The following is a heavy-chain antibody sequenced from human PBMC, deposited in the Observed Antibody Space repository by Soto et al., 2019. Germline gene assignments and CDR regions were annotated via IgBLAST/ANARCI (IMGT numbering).Heavy chain of an antibody. CDR2: VYYTGST. CDR1: GSSISSYY. V-gene: IGHV4-59*01. Sequence: PSSTLALTCTVSGSSISSYYWSWILQSPGKGLEWLGYVYYTGSTNYSPSLRSRVSISVDTSKNEFSLRLSSVTAADTAVYFCARSVAVPGAHIDYWGQGTQVTVSS. CDR3: ARSVAVPGAHIDY. J-gene: IGHJ4*02. D-gene: IGHD6-19*01.